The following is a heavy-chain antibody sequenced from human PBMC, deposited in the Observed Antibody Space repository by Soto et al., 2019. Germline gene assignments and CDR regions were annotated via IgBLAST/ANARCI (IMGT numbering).Heavy chain of an antibody. J-gene: IGHJ4*02. CDR3: APAPSITLGAPFHY. CDR1: GVTFSTVT. D-gene: IGHD2-2*01. CDR2: IIPIFATS. Sequence: QVQLVQSGAEVRKPKSSVKVSCNSSGVTFSTVTISWVRQAPGQGLEWMGGIIPIFATSNYAQHFQGRVTITADDSTNTAYMELSSLRSEDTAMYYCAPAPSITLGAPFHYWGQGTLVTVSS. V-gene: IGHV1-69*12.